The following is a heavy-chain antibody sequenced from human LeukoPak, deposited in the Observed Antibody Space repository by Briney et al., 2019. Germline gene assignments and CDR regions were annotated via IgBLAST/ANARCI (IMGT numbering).Heavy chain of an antibody. CDR3: AKEPPLLWFGELSGY. D-gene: IGHD3-10*01. J-gene: IGHJ4*02. V-gene: IGHV3-23*01. CDR1: GFTFSSYA. CDR2: ISASGAST. Sequence: GGSLRLSCAASGFTFSSYAMSWVRQAPGKGLEWVSAISASGASTYYADSVKGRFTISRDNSKNTLYLQMNSLRAEDTAVYYCAKEPPLLWFGELSGYWGQGTLVTVSS.